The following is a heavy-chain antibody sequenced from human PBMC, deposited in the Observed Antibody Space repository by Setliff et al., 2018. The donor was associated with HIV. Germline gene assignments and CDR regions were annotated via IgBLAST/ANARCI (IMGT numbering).Heavy chain of an antibody. CDR2: INSDGNTI. V-gene: IGHV3-74*01. Sequence: PGGPLRLSCAASGFTFSNYAMNWVRQAPGKGLVWVPRINSDGNTISYADSVKGRFTISRDNAKNSLYLQMNSLRAEDTAVYYCATGYFYDSSGYKHWGQGTLVIVSS. J-gene: IGHJ4*02. D-gene: IGHD3-22*01. CDR3: ATGYFYDSSGYKH. CDR1: GFTFSNYA.